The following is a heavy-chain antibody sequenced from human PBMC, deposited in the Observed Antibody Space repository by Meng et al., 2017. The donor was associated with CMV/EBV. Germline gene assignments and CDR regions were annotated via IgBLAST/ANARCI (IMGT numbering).Heavy chain of an antibody. Sequence: SVKVSCKASGGTFSSYAISWVRQAPGQGLEWMGGIIPNLGIANYAQKFQGRVTITADKSTSTAYMELSSLRSEDTAVYYCAIDLRGPARPLYYYCGMEVWGQGTTVTVSS. CDR1: GGTFSSYA. D-gene: IGHD6-6*01. CDR2: IIPNLGIA. V-gene: IGHV1-69*10. CDR3: AIDLRGPARPLYYYCGMEV. J-gene: IGHJ6*02.